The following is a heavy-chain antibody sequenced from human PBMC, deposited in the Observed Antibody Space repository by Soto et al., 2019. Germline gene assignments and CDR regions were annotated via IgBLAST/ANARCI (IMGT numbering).Heavy chain of an antibody. V-gene: IGHV3-23*01. D-gene: IGHD6-13*01. Sequence: GGSLRLSCAASGFTFSSYAMSWVRQAPGKGLEWVSAISGSGGSTYYADSVKGRFTISRDNSKSTLYLQMNSLRAEDTAVYYCAKARQLVGYYDMDVWGQGTTVTVSS. CDR1: GFTFSSYA. CDR3: AKARQLVGYYDMDV. CDR2: ISGSGGST. J-gene: IGHJ6*02.